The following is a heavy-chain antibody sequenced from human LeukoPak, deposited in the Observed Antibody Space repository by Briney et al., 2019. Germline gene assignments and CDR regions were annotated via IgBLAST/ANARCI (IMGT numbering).Heavy chain of an antibody. D-gene: IGHD2-15*01. CDR2: IIPILGIA. J-gene: IGHJ4*02. CDR1: GGTFSSYA. V-gene: IGHV1-69*04. CDR3: ARGNCSGGSCLYYRFDY. Sequence: SVKVSCKASGGTFSSYAISWVRQAPGQGLEWMGRIIPILGIANYAQKFQGRVTITADKSTSTAYMELSSLRSEDTAVYYCARGNCSGGSCLYYRFDYWGQGTLVTVSS.